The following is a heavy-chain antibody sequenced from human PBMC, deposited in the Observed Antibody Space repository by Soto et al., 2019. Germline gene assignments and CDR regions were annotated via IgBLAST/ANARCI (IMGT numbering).Heavy chain of an antibody. J-gene: IGHJ6*02. D-gene: IGHD2-2*01. CDR1: GFTFSSYW. CDR2: INSDGSST. CDR3: ARDIHFYCSSTSCSYYYYYGMDV. Sequence: GGSLRLSCAASGFTFSSYWMHWVRQAPGKGLVWVSRINSDGSSTSYADSVKGRFTISRDNAKNTLYLQMNSLRAEDTAVYYCARDIHFYCSSTSCSYYYYYGMDVWGQGTTVTVSS. V-gene: IGHV3-74*01.